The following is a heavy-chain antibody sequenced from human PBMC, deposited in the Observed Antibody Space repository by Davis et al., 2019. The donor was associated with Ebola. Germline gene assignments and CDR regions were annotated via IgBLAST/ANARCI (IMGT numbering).Heavy chain of an antibody. J-gene: IGHJ4*02. CDR2: IKQDGSEK. CDR1: GFNFRSYG. CDR3: ARDFMVQGVN. D-gene: IGHD3-10*01. Sequence: PGGSLRLSCAASGFNFRSYGMHWVRQAPDKGLEWVANIKQDGSEKYYVDSVKGRFTISRDNAKNSLYLQMNSLRAEDTAVYYCARDFMVQGVNWGQGTLVTVSS. V-gene: IGHV3-7*01.